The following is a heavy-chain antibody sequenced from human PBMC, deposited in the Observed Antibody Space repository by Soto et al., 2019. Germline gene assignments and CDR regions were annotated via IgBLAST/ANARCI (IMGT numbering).Heavy chain of an antibody. CDR1: GASISGFY. Sequence: SETLSLTCTVSGASISGFYWSWIRKSAGKGLEWIGRIYATGTTDYNPSLKSRVMMSVDTSKKQFSLKLRSVTAADTAVYYCVRHATKTFRDWFDPWGQGISVTVSS. CDR2: IYATGTT. J-gene: IGHJ5*02. CDR3: VRHATKTFRDWFDP. V-gene: IGHV4-4*07. D-gene: IGHD1-1*01.